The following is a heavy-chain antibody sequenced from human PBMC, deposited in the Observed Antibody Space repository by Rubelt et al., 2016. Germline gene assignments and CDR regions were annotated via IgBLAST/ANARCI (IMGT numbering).Heavy chain of an antibody. CDR2: IYPGDSDT. J-gene: IGHJ3*02. Sequence: EVQLVQSGAEVKKPGESLKISCKGSGYSFTSYWIGWVRQMPGKGREWMGIIYPGDSDTRYSPSSHGPGTSSAEKSISTAYRQWGSRKASDTAMYYCSRHGQVQSGDAFDIWGQGTMVTVSS. V-gene: IGHV5-51*01. CDR3: SRHGQVQSGDAFDI. D-gene: IGHD1-26*01. CDR1: GYSFTSYW.